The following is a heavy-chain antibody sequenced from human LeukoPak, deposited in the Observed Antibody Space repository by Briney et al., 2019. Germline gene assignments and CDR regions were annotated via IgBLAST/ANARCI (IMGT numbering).Heavy chain of an antibody. CDR2: IYSDGRT. V-gene: IGHV3-53*01. D-gene: IGHD3-22*01. CDR3: ARVSTMISYGMDV. Sequence: PGGSLRLSCAASGFTVSSNYMSWVRQAPGKGLEWVSVIYSDGRTYYADSVKGRFTISRDNSKNTLYLQMNSLRAEDTAVYYCARVSTMISYGMDVWGQGTTVTVSS. CDR1: GFTVSSNY. J-gene: IGHJ6*02.